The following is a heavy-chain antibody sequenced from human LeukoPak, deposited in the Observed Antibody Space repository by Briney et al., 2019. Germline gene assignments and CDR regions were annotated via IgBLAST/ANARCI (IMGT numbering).Heavy chain of an antibody. CDR2: ISSSGSTI. J-gene: IGHJ4*02. Sequence: GGSLRLSCAASGFTFSSYAMSWVRQAPGKGLEWVSYISSSGSTIYYADSVKGRFTISRDNAKNSLYLQMNSLRAEDTAVYYCARRYYYDSSGYYYDYWGQGTLVTVSS. V-gene: IGHV3-48*04. D-gene: IGHD3-22*01. CDR1: GFTFSSYA. CDR3: ARRYYYDSSGYYYDY.